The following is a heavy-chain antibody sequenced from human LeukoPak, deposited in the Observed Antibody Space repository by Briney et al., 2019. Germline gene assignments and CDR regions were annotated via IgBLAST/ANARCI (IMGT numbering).Heavy chain of an antibody. V-gene: IGHV3-11*06. Sequence: PGGSLRLSCAASGFTFSDYYMSWIRQAPEKGLEGVSYISSSSNYTNYADSVKGRFTISRDNAKNSLYLQMNSLTAEDTAVYYCARQGNNWFDPWGQGTLVTVSS. CDR2: ISSSSNYT. CDR3: ARQGNNWFDP. CDR1: GFTFSDYY. J-gene: IGHJ5*02.